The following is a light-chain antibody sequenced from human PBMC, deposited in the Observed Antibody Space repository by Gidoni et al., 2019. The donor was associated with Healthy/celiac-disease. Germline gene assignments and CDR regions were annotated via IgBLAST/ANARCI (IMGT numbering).Light chain of an antibody. Sequence: EIVMTHSPATLSVSPGERATLSCRASQSVSSNLAWYQQKPGQAPRLLIYGASTRATGIPARFSGSGSGTEFTRTISSLQSEDFAVYYCQQYNNWPPHTFGQGTKLEIK. J-gene: IGKJ2*01. CDR3: QQYNNWPPHT. CDR1: QSVSSN. V-gene: IGKV3-15*01. CDR2: GAS.